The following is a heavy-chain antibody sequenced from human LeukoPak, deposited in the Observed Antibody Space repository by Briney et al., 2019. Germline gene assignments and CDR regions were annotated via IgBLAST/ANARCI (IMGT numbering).Heavy chain of an antibody. V-gene: IGHV3-21*01. CDR3: ARDAYSSSSFDY. CDR1: GFIFSSHS. Sequence: GGSLRLSCAASGFIFSSHSMNWVRQAPGEGLEWVSFISSSSTYIYYADSVKGRFTISRDNAKNSLNLQMNSLRAEDTAVYYCARDAYSSSSFDYWGQGTLVTVSS. D-gene: IGHD6-6*01. CDR2: ISSSSTYI. J-gene: IGHJ4*02.